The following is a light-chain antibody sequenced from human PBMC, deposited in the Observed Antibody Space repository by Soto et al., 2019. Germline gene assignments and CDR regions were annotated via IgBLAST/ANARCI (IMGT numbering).Light chain of an antibody. V-gene: IGLV2-14*01. Sequence: QSALTQPASVSGSPGQSITISCTGTSSDVGGYNYVSWYQQHPGKAPKLMIYDVSNRPSGVSNRFSGSKSGNTASLTISGLQAEDVADYYCSSYTSSSTLYGFGTGTKVTVL. J-gene: IGLJ1*01. CDR2: DVS. CDR3: SSYTSSSTLYG. CDR1: SSDVGGYNY.